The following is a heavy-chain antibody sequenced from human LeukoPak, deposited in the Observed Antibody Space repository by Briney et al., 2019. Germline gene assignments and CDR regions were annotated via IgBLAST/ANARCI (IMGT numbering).Heavy chain of an antibody. J-gene: IGHJ6*04. CDR3: ARVCGDCYYYGMDV. V-gene: IGHV3-33*01. CDR1: GFTFSSYG. CDR2: IWYDGSNK. D-gene: IGHD2-21*01. Sequence: PGRSLRLSCAASGFTFSSYGMHWVRQAPGKGLEWVAVIWYDGSNKYYADSVKGRFTISRDNSKNTLHLQMNSLRAEDTAVYYCARVCGDCYYYGMDVWGKGTTVTVSS.